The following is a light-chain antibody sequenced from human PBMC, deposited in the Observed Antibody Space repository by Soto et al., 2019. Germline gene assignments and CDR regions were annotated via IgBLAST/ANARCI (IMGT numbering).Light chain of an antibody. CDR1: QSVSSN. V-gene: IGKV3-15*01. CDR3: QQYNEWPLT. J-gene: IGKJ4*01. CDR2: GTS. Sequence: EIVMTQSPATLSVSPGERATLSCRASQSVSSNLAWYQQKPGQAPRLLIYGTSTRATGIPIRFSGSGSGTEFTLTISSLQSADFAVYYCQQYNEWPLTFGGGTKVDIK.